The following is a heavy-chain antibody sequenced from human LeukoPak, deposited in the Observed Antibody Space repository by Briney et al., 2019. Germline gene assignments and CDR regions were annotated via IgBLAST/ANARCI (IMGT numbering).Heavy chain of an antibody. D-gene: IGHD3-22*01. CDR1: KFTFSSYS. V-gene: IGHV3-21*01. Sequence: GGSLRLSCAASKFTFSSYSMNWVCQAPGKGLEWVSSINSYSSYIYYADSVKGRFTISRDNAKNSLYLQMNSLRAEDTAVYYCARGPTMKMDVWGKGTTVTVSS. CDR2: INSYSSYI. J-gene: IGHJ6*04. CDR3: ARGPTMKMDV.